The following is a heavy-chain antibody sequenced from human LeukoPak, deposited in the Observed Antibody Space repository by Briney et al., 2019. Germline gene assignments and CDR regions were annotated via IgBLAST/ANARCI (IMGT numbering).Heavy chain of an antibody. J-gene: IGHJ4*02. Sequence: GESLKISCKGSGYNFTNYWIVWVRQMPGKGLEWMGIIYPGDSDTRYSPSFQGQVTISADKSISTAYLQWSSLKASDTAMYYCARLSTTVTPFDYWGQGTLVTVSS. CDR2: IYPGDSDT. CDR1: GYNFTNYW. D-gene: IGHD4-17*01. CDR3: ARLSTTVTPFDY. V-gene: IGHV5-51*01.